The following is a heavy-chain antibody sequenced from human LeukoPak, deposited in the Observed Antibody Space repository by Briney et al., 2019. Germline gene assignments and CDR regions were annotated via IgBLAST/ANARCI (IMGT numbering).Heavy chain of an antibody. D-gene: IGHD2-2*02. V-gene: IGHV3-23*01. CDR3: ARAIPVNWYFDL. Sequence: GGSLRLSCAASGFTFRYYAMTWVRQAPGKGLEWVSTISGSAHNTYYADSVKGRFTISRDNSKNTLYLQMNSLRAEDTAVYYCARAIPVNWYFDLWGRGTLVTVSS. J-gene: IGHJ2*01. CDR1: GFTFRYYA. CDR2: ISGSAHNT.